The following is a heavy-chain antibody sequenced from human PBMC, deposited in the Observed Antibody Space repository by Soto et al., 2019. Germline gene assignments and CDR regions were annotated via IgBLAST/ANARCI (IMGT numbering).Heavy chain of an antibody. CDR3: VRDATKTLREWFDP. CDR2: IYATGTT. CDR1: GASISGFY. D-gene: IGHD1-1*01. J-gene: IGHJ5*02. Sequence: SETLSLTCTVSGASISGFYCSWIRKSAWKGLEWIGRIYATGTTDYNPSLKSRVMMSVDTSKKQFSLKLRSVTAADTAVYYCVRDATKTLREWFDPWGQGISVTVSS. V-gene: IGHV4-4*07.